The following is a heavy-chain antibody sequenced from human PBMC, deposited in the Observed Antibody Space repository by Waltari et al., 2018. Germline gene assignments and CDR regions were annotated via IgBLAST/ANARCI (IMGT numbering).Heavy chain of an antibody. J-gene: IGHJ3*02. V-gene: IGHV4-59*01. CDR1: GGSISSYY. Sequence: QVQLQESGPGLVKPSETLSLTCTVSGGSISSYYWSWIRQPPGKGLEWIGYIYYSGSSNYNPAHTSRVTISVDTAKNKYSLKLNSVTAADTAVYYCARAGGVTTVTTPFDNWGQGTMVTVSS. D-gene: IGHD4-17*01. CDR3: ARAGGVTTVTTPFDN. CDR2: IYYSGSS.